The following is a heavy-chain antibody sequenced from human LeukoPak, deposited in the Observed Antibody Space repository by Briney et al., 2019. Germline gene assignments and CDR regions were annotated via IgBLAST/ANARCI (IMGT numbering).Heavy chain of an antibody. CDR2: ISYDGSNK. Sequence: GGSLRLSYAASGFTFSSYAMHWVRQAPGKGLEWVAVISYDGSNKYYADSVKGRFTISRDNSKNTLYLQMNSLRAEDTAVYYCARDFRDLIAARFGDALDIWGQGTMVTVSS. CDR3: ARDFRDLIAARFGDALDI. V-gene: IGHV3-30*04. CDR1: GFTFSSYA. D-gene: IGHD6-6*01. J-gene: IGHJ3*02.